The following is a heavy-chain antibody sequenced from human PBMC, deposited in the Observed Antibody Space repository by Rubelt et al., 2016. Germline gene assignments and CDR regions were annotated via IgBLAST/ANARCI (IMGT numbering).Heavy chain of an antibody. Sequence: QVQLQESGPGLVKPSETLSLTCTVSGGSISNYYWGWIRQPPGKGLEWIGNIYYSGSPHYNPSPASRVPISVDTSNNHVSRNLTSVTAADTAVDVCARDRHNDGPVDYWGQGILVTVSS. J-gene: IGHJ4*02. V-gene: IGHV4-59*12. CDR3: ARDRHNDGPVDY. CDR1: GGSISNYY. CDR2: IYYSGSP. D-gene: IGHD5-24*01.